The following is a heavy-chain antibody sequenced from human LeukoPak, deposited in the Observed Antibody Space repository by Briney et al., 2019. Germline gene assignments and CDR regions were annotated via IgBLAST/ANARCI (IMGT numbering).Heavy chain of an antibody. J-gene: IGHJ6*02. Sequence: PGGSLSLSCAASGFTFNSYAMTWVRQAPGKGLEWVSAVSGRGDSTYYAESVKGRFTISRDNSKNPLYLQMNSLRAEDTAVYHCAKAPPAATNYSYGMDVWGQETTVTVSS. CDR1: GFTFNSYA. V-gene: IGHV3-23*01. D-gene: IGHD2-15*01. CDR3: AKAPPAATNYSYGMDV. CDR2: VSGRGDST.